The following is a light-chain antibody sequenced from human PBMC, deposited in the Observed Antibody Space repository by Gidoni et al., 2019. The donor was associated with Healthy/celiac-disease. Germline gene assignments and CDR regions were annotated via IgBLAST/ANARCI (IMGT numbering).Light chain of an antibody. Sequence: DIQMTQSPSTLSASVGDRVTITCRASQSISSWLAWYQQKPGKAPKLLIYKASSLDSGVPSRFSGSGSGTEFTLTISSLQPDDFATYYCQQYNSYSTWTFGQGTKVEI. CDR3: QQYNSYSTWT. V-gene: IGKV1-5*03. CDR1: QSISSW. J-gene: IGKJ1*01. CDR2: KAS.